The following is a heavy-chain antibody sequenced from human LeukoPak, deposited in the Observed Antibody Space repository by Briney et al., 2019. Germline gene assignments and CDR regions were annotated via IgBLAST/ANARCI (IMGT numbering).Heavy chain of an antibody. J-gene: IGHJ4*02. CDR1: GFTFSSYG. CDR3: AKGRSSYPMDYIFDF. V-gene: IGHV3-30*18. D-gene: IGHD3-16*02. Sequence: GGSLRLSCAASGFTFSSYGMHWVRQAPGKGLEWVAVISNDGSIKKYADSVKGRFTISRDNSKNTLYVQMNSLRADDAAVYYCAKGRSSYPMDYIFDFWGQGTLVTVSS. CDR2: ISNDGSIK.